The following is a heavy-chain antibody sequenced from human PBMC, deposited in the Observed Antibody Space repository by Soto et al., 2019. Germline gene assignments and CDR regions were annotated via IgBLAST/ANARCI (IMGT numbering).Heavy chain of an antibody. D-gene: IGHD2-21*01. CDR3: VRGRGGGQFDS. Sequence: GGSLRLSCEVSGFTFSYFYMSWIRQSPGKGLEWLSYISPKSNYKQYAESVKGRHTISRDNAKNSLSLQMNSLRVEDTAVYYCVRGRGGGQFDSWGQGTLVTVSS. CDR1: GFTFSYFY. CDR2: ISPKSNYK. V-gene: IGHV3-11*06. J-gene: IGHJ4*02.